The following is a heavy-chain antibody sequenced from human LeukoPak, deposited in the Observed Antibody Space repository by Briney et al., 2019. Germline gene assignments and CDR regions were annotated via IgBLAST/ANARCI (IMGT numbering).Heavy chain of an antibody. Sequence: ASVKVSCKASGYTFTGYYMHWVRQAPGQGPEWMGWINPNSGGTNYAQKFQGRVTMTRDTSISTAYMELSRLRSDDTAVYYCAREMATRSEYFQHWGQGTLVTVSS. CDR2: INPNSGGT. J-gene: IGHJ1*01. CDR1: GYTFTGYY. D-gene: IGHD5-24*01. V-gene: IGHV1-2*02. CDR3: AREMATRSEYFQH.